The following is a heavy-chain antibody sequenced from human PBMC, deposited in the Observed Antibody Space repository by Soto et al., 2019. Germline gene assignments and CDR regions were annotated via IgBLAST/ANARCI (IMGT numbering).Heavy chain of an antibody. V-gene: IGHV2-26*01. CDR1: GFSLSNVRMA. J-gene: IGHJ4*02. D-gene: IGHD2-21*02. CDR2: IYAIDVE. Sequence: QVTLKESGPVLVKPTEPLTLTWTDSGFSLSNVRMAVSWIRQPPGKALEWLAHIYAIDVEAYSTSLKTRLTISKDTSKSQVVLTMTNMVPMDTATYYCVRTPPYCGGDCCPDYWGQGTRVTVSS. CDR3: VRTPPYCGGDCCPDY.